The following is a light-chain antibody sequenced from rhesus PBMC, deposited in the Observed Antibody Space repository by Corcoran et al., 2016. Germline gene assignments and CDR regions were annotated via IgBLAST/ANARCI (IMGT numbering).Light chain of an antibody. CDR2: GAS. CDR3: QQESNWPWT. V-gene: IGKV3-42*01. CDR1: QSVSSS. Sequence: EIVMTQSPATLSLSPGERATLSCRASQSVSSSLAWYQQKPGQAPKRLTYGASSRATGIPGRFSGHGSGTEVTLTISRLEPEDVGVYYCQQESNWPWTFGQGTKVEIK. J-gene: IGKJ1*01.